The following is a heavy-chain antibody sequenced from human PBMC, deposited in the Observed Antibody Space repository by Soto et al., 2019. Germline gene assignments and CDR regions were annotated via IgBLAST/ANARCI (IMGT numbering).Heavy chain of an antibody. J-gene: IGHJ4*02. CDR1: GFAVSSNH. Sequence: EVQLEETGGGLIQPGGSLSLSCAASGFAVSSNHMSWVRQAPGMGLEWVTLIHSDGGTYGCDTYYADSVKGRFTISRDNSKNTIYRQMNSLRAEDSALYYCARDLGRSPFDYWGPGTLVTVSA. CDR2: IHSDGGTYGCDT. V-gene: IGHV3-53*02. CDR3: ARDLGRSPFDY.